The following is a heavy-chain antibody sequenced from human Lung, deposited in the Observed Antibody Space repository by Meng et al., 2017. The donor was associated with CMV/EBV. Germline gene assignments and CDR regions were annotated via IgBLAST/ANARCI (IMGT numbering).Heavy chain of an antibody. CDR2: MNPNSANT. V-gene: IGHV1-8*01. CDR3: ARTRIEVEPDGRKIKYYNYGMDV. D-gene: IGHD2-2*01. CDR1: GYMFTTYD. J-gene: IGHJ6*02. Sequence: ASXXVSXKASGYMFTTYDINWVRQATGQGLEWMGWMNPNSANTGYAQKFQGRVTLTRVTSISTAYMELISLTSDDTAVYYCARTRIEVEPDGRKIKYYNYGMDVWGQGTTVTVSS.